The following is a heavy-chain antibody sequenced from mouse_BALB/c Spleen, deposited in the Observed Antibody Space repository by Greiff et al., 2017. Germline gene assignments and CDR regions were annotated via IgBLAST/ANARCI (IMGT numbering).Heavy chain of an antibody. D-gene: IGHD1-1*01. CDR1: GFTFSSYY. CDR3: ARRDGSSYDYYAMDY. Sequence: EVMLVESGGGLVKLGGSLKLSCAASGFTFSSYYMSWVRQTPEKRLELVAAINSNGGSTYYPDTVKGRFTISRDNAKNTLYLQMSSLKSEDTALYYCARRDGSSYDYYAMDYWGQGTSVTVSS. CDR2: INSNGGST. V-gene: IGHV5-6-2*01. J-gene: IGHJ4*01.